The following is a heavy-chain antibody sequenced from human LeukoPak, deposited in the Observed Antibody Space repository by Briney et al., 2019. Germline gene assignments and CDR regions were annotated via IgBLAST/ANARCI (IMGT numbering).Heavy chain of an antibody. J-gene: IGHJ4*02. CDR3: AKGGNYDILTGYYSPLRLDY. V-gene: IGHV3-30-3*01. CDR2: ISYDGSNK. CDR1: GFTFSSYA. D-gene: IGHD3-9*01. Sequence: GRSLRLSCAASGFTFSSYAMHWVRQAPGKGLEWVTVISYDGSNKYYADSVKGRFTISRDNSKNTLFLQMNSLRAEDTAVYYCAKGGNYDILTGYYSPLRLDYWGQGTLVTVSS.